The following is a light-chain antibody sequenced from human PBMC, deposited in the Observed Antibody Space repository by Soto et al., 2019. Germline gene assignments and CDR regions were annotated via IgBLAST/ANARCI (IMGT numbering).Light chain of an antibody. V-gene: IGKV3-15*01. Sequence: EIVMTQSPATLSVSPGERATLSCRASQSVSRNLAWYQQKPGQAPRLLIYGASIRAAGFPARLSASGAGTEFTLTVSSLQSEDFAFYFCQQYNDSPFTFGPGTKVDI. CDR1: QSVSRN. CDR3: QQYNDSPFT. J-gene: IGKJ3*01. CDR2: GAS.